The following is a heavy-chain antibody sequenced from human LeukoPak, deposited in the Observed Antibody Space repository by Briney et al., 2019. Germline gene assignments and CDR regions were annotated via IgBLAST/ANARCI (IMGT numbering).Heavy chain of an antibody. CDR2: ISAYNGNT. D-gene: IGHD2-15*01. Sequence: VSVMVSCKASGYTFTSYSISWVRRAPGRGLEWMGWISAYNGNTIYAQKVKGRVVMTTGTSTSTAYMELRSLKSGDTAVYYCARASYCSGGSSYSDYWVQGTLVTVTS. CDR3: ARASYCSGGSSYSDY. J-gene: IGHJ4*02. CDR1: GYTFTSYS. V-gene: IGHV1-18*01.